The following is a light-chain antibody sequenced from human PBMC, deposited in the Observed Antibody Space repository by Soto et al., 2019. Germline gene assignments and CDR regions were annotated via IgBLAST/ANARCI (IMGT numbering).Light chain of an antibody. J-gene: IGLJ3*02. V-gene: IGLV2-23*01. CDR1: SSDVGIYNL. CDR3: CSYAGGGTWV. CDR2: EGS. Sequence: QSALTQPASVSGSPGQSITISCTGTSSDVGIYNLVSWYQQHPGKAPKLMIYEGSKRPSGVSNRFSGSKSGNTASLTVSGLQAEDEAEYYCCSYAGGGTWVFGGGTKLTVL.